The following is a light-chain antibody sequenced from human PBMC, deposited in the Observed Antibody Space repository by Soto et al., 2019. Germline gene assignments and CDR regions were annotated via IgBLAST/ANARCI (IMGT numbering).Light chain of an antibody. CDR2: KAS. CDR1: QTISSW. V-gene: IGKV1-5*03. J-gene: IGKJ1*01. Sequence: DIKLTQSPSTLSAYVGDRVTLTCRASQTISSWLAWHQQKPGKAPKLLIYKASTLESGVPSRFSGSGSGTEFTLTISSLQPDDFATYYCQQYNTYRAFGQGTKV. CDR3: QQYNTYRA.